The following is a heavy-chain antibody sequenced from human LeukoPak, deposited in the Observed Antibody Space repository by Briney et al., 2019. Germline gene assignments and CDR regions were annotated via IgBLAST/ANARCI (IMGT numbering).Heavy chain of an antibody. V-gene: IGHV3-48*03. J-gene: IGHJ4*02. CDR2: ISSSGSTI. CDR1: GFTFNNYA. D-gene: IGHD4-23*01. Sequence: GGSLRLSCAASGFTFNNYAMSWVRQAPGKGLEWVSYISSSGSTIYYADSVKGRFTISRDNAKNSLYLHMNRLRAEDTAVYYCARDYGGSPPFDYWGQGTLVTVSS. CDR3: ARDYGGSPPFDY.